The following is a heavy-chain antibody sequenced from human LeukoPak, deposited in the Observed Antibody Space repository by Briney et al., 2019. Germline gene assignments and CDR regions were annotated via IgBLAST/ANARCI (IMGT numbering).Heavy chain of an antibody. V-gene: IGHV4-59*12. CDR1: GGSISSYY. D-gene: IGHD3-22*01. CDR3: ARDSDYYDYWFDP. J-gene: IGHJ5*02. CDR2: IYYSGST. Sequence: SETLSLTCTVSGGSISSYYWSWIRQPPGKGLEWIGYIYYSGSTNYNPSLKSRVTISVDTSKNQFSLKLSSVTAADTAVYYCARDSDYYDYWFDPWGQGTLVTVSS.